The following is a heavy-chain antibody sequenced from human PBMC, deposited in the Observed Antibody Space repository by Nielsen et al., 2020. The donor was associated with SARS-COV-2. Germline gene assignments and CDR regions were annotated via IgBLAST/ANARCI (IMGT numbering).Heavy chain of an antibody. Sequence: GESLKISCAASGFTFSSYAMSWVRQAPGKGLEWVSAISGSGGSTYYADSVKGRFTISRDNAKNSLYLEMNSLRPEDTALYYCARQRYGLDVWGQGTTVTVTS. V-gene: IGHV3-23*01. CDR3: ARQRYGLDV. CDR1: GFTFSSYA. D-gene: IGHD5-24*01. J-gene: IGHJ6*02. CDR2: ISGSGGST.